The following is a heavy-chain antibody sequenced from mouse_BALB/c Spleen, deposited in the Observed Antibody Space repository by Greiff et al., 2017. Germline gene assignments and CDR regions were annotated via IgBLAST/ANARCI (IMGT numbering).Heavy chain of an antibody. D-gene: IGHD3-2*01. CDR2: IDPSDSST. J-gene: IGHJ3*01. Sequence: VQLQQPGAELVQPGASVKLSCTASGFTFTSYWMHWVKQRPGQGLEWIGVIDPSDSSTSYNQKFKGKATLTVDTSSSTAYMQLSSLTSEDSAVYYCARGGTARATPFADWGQGTLVTVSA. V-gene: IGHV1-69*02. CDR3: ARGGTARATPFAD. CDR1: GFTFTSYW.